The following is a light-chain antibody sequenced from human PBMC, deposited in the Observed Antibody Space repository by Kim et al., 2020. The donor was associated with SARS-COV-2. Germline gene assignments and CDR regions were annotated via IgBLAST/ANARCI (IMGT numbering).Light chain of an antibody. V-gene: IGKV1-5*01. CDR3: HQYNSYPWT. CDR2: DAS. CDR1: QSIGRW. Sequence: DVQMTQSPLILSASAGDRVAITCRASQSIGRWLSWYQQKPGQAPKLLIYDASSLESGVPSRFSGSGSGTEFTLTITSLQPDDFASYYCHQYNSYPWTFGQGTKVDIK. J-gene: IGKJ1*01.